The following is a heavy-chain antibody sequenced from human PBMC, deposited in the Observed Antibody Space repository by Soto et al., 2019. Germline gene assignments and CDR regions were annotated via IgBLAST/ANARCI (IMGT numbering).Heavy chain of an antibody. Sequence: PPETLSITCTVSGGSISTYYWTWIRQSPGKGLEWIGYVYYSGSTDYNPSLRSRVTISVDTSKNQFSLELRSVTPADTAVYYCTREYNYGHNWFDPWGQGTLVPSPQ. D-gene: IGHD3-10*01. CDR1: GGSISTYY. CDR3: TREYNYGHNWFDP. J-gene: IGHJ5*02. V-gene: IGHV4-59*01. CDR2: VYYSGST.